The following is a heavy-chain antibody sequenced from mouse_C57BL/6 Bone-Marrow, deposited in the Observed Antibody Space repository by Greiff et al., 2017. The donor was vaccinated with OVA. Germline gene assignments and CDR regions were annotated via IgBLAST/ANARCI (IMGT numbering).Heavy chain of an antibody. CDR1: GYTFTSYD. D-gene: IGHD1-1*01. Sequence: QVQLQQSGPELVKPGASVKLSCKASGYTFTSYDINWVKQRPGQGLEWIGWIYPRDGSTKYNEKFKGKATLTVDTSSSTAYMELHSLTSEDSAVYFCAREEITTVVSPWFAYWGQGTLVTVSA. J-gene: IGHJ3*01. CDR3: AREEITTVVSPWFAY. CDR2: IYPRDGST. V-gene: IGHV1-85*01.